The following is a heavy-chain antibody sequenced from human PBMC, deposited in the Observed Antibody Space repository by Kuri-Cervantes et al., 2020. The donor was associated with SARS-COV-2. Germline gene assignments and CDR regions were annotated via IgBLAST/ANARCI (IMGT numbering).Heavy chain of an antibody. V-gene: IGHV4-61*05. D-gene: IGHD5-12*01. Sequence: SETLSLTCTVSGGSISSSNYYWGWIRQPPGKGLEWIGYIYYSGSTNYNPSLKSRVTISVDTSKNQFSLKLSSVTAANTAVYYCARTTGGYVQTLYYYYYMDVWGKGTTVTVSS. CDR2: IYYSGST. CDR1: GGSISSSNYY. J-gene: IGHJ6*03. CDR3: ARTTGGYVQTLYYYYYMDV.